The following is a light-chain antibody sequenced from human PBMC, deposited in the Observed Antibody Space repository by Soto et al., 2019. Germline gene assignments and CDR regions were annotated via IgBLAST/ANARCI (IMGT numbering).Light chain of an antibody. J-gene: IGKJ3*01. CDR3: QQLNSYVFA. V-gene: IGKV1-9*01. CDR1: QDVSRY. CDR2: AAS. Sequence: DIQLTQSPSFLSASVGDRVTITCRASQDVSRYLAWYQQKPGKAPNLLIYAASTLRSGVPSRFSGSGSEKEVVLPISSLQPEDFATYYCQQLNSYVFAFGPGTKVDIK.